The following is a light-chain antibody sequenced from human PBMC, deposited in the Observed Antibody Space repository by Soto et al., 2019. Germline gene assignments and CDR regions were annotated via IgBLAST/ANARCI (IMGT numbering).Light chain of an antibody. CDR3: CSYAGSYTLI. J-gene: IGLJ2*01. CDR2: DVS. V-gene: IGLV2-11*01. Sequence: QSALTQPRSVSGSPGQSVTISCTGTSTNVGSYNFVSWYHQHPGKAPKFMIYDVSRRPSGVPDRFSGSRSGNTASLTISGLQAEDEADYYCCSYAGSYTLIFGGGTKLTVL. CDR1: STNVGSYNF.